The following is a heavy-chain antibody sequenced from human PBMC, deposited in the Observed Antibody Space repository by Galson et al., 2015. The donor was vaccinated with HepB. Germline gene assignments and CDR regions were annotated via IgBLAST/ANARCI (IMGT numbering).Heavy chain of an antibody. V-gene: IGHV4-34*01. CDR1: GGSFSGYY. CDR3: ARGRGWRYYYYYMDV. J-gene: IGHJ6*03. CDR2: INHSGST. Sequence: SLTCAVYGGSFSGYYWSWIRQPPGKGLEWIGEINHSGSTNYNPSLKSRVTISVDTSKNQFSLKLSSVTAADTAVYYCARGRGWRYYYYYMDVWGKGTTVTVSS. D-gene: IGHD5-24*01.